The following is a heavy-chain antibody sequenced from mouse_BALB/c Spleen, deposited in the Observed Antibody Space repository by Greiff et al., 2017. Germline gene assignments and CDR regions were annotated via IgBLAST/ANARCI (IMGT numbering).Heavy chain of an antibody. CDR3: ASPITTATAWFAY. Sequence: EVMLVESGPGLVNPSQSLSLTCTVTGYSITSDYAWNWIRQFPGNKLEWMGYISYSGSTSYNPSLKSRISITRDTSKNQFFLQLNSVTTEDTATYYCASPITTATAWFAYWGQGTLVTVSA. CDR1: GYSITSDYA. CDR2: ISYSGST. V-gene: IGHV3-2*02. D-gene: IGHD1-2*01. J-gene: IGHJ3*01.